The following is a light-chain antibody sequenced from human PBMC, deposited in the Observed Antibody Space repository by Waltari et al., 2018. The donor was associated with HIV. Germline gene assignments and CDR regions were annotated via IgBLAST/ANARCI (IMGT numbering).Light chain of an antibody. V-gene: IGLV1-47*01. Sequence: QSVLTQPPSVSGTPGQRVTISCSGSSYNIHWYQQLPGTAPRLLIYRNNQRPSGVPDRFSGSKSGTSASLAISGLRSEDEADYHCAAWGDSLSGPVVFGGGTKLTVL. J-gene: IGLJ2*01. CDR1: SYNI. CDR2: RNN. CDR3: AAWGDSLSGPVV.